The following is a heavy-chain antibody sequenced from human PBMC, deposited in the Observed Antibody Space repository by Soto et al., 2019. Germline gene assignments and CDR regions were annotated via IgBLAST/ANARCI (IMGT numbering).Heavy chain of an antibody. D-gene: IGHD3-10*01. Sequence: PSETLSLTCAVYGGSFSGYYWXRIRQPPGKGLEWIGEINHSGSTNYNPSLKSRVTISVDTSKNQFSLKLSSVTAADTAVYYCARCIGITNIGPRDYYFDYWGQGTLVTVSS. CDR3: ARCIGITNIGPRDYYFDY. J-gene: IGHJ4*02. CDR1: GGSFSGYY. CDR2: INHSGST. V-gene: IGHV4-34*01.